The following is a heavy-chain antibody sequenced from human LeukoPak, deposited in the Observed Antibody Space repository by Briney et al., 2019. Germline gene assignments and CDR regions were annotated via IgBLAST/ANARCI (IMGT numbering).Heavy chain of an antibody. Sequence: GGSLRLSCAASGFTVSSNYMSWVCQAPGKGLEWVSVIYSGGSTYYADSVKGRFTISRDNSKNTLYLQMNSLRAEDTAVYYCALIVGATTAYYYGMDVWGQGTTVTVSS. CDR2: IYSGGST. V-gene: IGHV3-66*01. D-gene: IGHD1-26*01. J-gene: IGHJ6*02. CDR3: ALIVGATTAYYYGMDV. CDR1: GFTVSSNY.